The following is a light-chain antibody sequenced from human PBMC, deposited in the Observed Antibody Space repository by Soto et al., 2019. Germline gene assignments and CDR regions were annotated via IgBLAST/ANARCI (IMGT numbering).Light chain of an antibody. Sequence: EIVLTQSPATLSLSPGERATLSCRASQSVSSYLAWYQQKPGQAPRLLIYDASNRATGIPARFSGSGSGTDFTLTIISLEPEDFAVYYCLQRSNWPTFGPGTKVDIK. CDR2: DAS. CDR3: LQRSNWPT. CDR1: QSVSSY. V-gene: IGKV3-11*01. J-gene: IGKJ3*01.